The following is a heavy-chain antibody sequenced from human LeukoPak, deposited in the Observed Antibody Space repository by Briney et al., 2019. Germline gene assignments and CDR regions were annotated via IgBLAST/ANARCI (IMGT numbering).Heavy chain of an antibody. CDR3: ARAPSRSEQFDP. CDR2: ISTSSSYI. J-gene: IGHJ5*02. Sequence: GGSLRLSCAAPGFTFSSYSMNWVRQAPGKGLEWVSSISTSSSYIYYADSVKGRFTISRDNAKNSLYLQMNSLRVEDTAVYYCARAPSRSEQFDPWGQGTLATVSS. V-gene: IGHV3-21*01. CDR1: GFTFSSYS. D-gene: IGHD3-3*01.